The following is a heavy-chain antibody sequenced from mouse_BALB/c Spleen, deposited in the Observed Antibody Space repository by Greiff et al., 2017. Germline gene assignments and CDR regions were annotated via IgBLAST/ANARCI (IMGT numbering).Heavy chain of an antibody. Sequence: VQLKESGPGLVKPSQSLSLTCTVTGYSITSYYAWNWIRQFPGNKLEWMGYISYSGSTSYNPSLKSRISITRDTSKNQFFLQLNSVTTEDTATYYCERGVYDGAPFADWGQGTLVTVSA. V-gene: IGHV3-2*02. CDR1: GYSITSYYA. D-gene: IGHD2-12*01. J-gene: IGHJ3*01. CDR3: ERGVYDGAPFAD. CDR2: ISYSGST.